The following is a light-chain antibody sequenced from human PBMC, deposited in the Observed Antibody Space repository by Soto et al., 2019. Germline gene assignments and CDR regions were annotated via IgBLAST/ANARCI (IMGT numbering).Light chain of an antibody. J-gene: IGKJ5*01. V-gene: IGKV1-33*01. CDR2: DAS. CDR1: QDINIY. CDR3: QQYDILPIT. Sequence: QITQSPSSLFASVGDRVTITCQATQDINIYLNWYQQKPGKAPNLLIYDASNLEVGVPSRFSGSGSGTHFTFTISSLQTEDIGTYYCQQYDILPITSGRGTLLAV.